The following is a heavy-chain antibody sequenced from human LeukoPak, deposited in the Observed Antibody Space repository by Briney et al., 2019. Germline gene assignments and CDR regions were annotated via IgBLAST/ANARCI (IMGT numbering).Heavy chain of an antibody. CDR1: GFTFSDYY. V-gene: IGHV3-11*01. D-gene: IGHD3-3*01. Sequence: PGGSLRLSCAASGFTFSDYYMSWIRQAPGKGLEWVSYISSSGSTIYYADSVKGRFTISRDNAKNSLYLQMNSLRAEDTALYYCARGNGITIFGVVTNAENYYFDYWGQGTLVTVSS. CDR2: ISSSGSTI. J-gene: IGHJ4*02. CDR3: ARGNGITIFGVVTNAENYYFDY.